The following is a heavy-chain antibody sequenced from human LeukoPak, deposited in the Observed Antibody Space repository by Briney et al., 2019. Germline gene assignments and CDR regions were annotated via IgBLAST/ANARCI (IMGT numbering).Heavy chain of an antibody. V-gene: IGHV4-59*01. J-gene: IGHJ6*02. CDR2: IFYSGST. CDR3: AREPFYCSSIRCHTGHRGMDV. CDR1: GDSITNYY. D-gene: IGHD2-2*01. Sequence: PSETLSLTCTVSGDSITNYYWNWIRQPPGKGLEWIGYIFYSGSTNYNPSLKSRLTMSVDTSKNQFSLKLTSVTAADTAVYYCAREPFYCSSIRCHTGHRGMDVWGQGTTVTVSS.